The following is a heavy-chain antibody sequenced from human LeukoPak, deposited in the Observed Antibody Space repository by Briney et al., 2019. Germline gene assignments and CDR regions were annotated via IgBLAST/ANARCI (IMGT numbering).Heavy chain of an antibody. CDR1: GFTFSSYA. CDR3: AKDTSTGKYCTSGVCSPFAY. Sequence: GGSLRLSCAASGFTFSSYAMSWVRQAPGKGLEWVSAISSSGNNTYYADSVKGRFTISRDNSKNTLYLHMNSRTDEDTDVSYCAKDTSTGKYCTSGVCSPFAYWGQGTLVTASS. CDR2: ISSSGNNT. J-gene: IGHJ4*02. D-gene: IGHD2-8*01. V-gene: IGHV3-23*01.